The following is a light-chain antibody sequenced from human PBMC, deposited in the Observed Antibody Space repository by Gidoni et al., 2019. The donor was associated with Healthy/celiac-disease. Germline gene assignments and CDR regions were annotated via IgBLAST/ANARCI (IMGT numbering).Light chain of an antibody. CDR3: QSYDSSLSGWV. Sequence: QAVLTQPPSVFGAPGQRVTISCTGSSSNIGAGYDVHWYPQLPGTAPKLIIYGNSNRPSGVPDRFSGSKSGTSASLAITGLQAEDEADYYCQSYDSSLSGWVFGGGTKLTVL. V-gene: IGLV1-40*01. J-gene: IGLJ3*02. CDR1: SSNIGAGYD. CDR2: GNS.